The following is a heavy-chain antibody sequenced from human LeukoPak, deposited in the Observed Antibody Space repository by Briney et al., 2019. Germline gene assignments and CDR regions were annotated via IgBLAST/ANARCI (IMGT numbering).Heavy chain of an antibody. CDR1: GFTFSDYY. J-gene: IGHJ5*02. Sequence: GGSLRLSCAAPGFTFSDYYMTWIRRAPGKGLVSVSRLNTDGSSTNYADSVKGRFTISRDNAKNTLYLQMNSLRAEDTAVYYCARGGYCSSTSCFLIDHWGQGTLVTVSS. CDR2: LNTDGSST. CDR3: ARGGYCSSTSCFLIDH. D-gene: IGHD2-2*01. V-gene: IGHV3-74*01.